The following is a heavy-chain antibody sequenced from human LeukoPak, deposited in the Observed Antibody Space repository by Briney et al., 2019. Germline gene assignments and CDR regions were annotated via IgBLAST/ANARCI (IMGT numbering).Heavy chain of an antibody. Sequence: KPSETLSLTCTVSGGSISGYYWSWIRQPPRKGLEWIGCISDSGSTNYNTSLGRRVIISVDTSKNQFSLRLTSVTAADTAVYRGLRYFDCPYAFDIWGRGTMVTVSS. J-gene: IGHJ3*02. D-gene: IGHD3-9*01. CDR3: LRYFDCPYAFDI. V-gene: IGHV4-59*01. CDR1: GGSISGYY. CDR2: ISDSGST.